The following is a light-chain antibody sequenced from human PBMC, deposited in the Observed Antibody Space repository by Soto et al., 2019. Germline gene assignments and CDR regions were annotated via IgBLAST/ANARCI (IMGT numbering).Light chain of an antibody. V-gene: IGLV2-8*01. Sequence: QSALTQPPSASGSPGQSVTISCTGTSNDVGAYNYVSWYQQHPGKAPKLIISDVNKRPSGVPDRFSGSKSDNPASLIFSGLQAEDGADYSCSSYTGSKVLVIFGGGTKLTVL. J-gene: IGLJ2*01. CDR2: DVN. CDR3: SSYTGSKVLVI. CDR1: SNDVGAYNY.